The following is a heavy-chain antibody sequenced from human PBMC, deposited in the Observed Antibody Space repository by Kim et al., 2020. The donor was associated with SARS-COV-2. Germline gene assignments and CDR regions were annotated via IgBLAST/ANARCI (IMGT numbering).Heavy chain of an antibody. J-gene: IGHJ4*02. V-gene: IGHV3-23*01. Sequence: DSVRGRFTISRDNSKNTLYLQMNSLRAEDTAVYYCAKCFRVVNPIQGFDYWGQGTLVTVSS. D-gene: IGHD3-16*01. CDR3: AKCFRVVNPIQGFDY.